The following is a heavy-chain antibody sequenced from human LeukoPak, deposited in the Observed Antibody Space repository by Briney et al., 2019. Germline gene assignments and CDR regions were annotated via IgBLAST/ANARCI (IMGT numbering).Heavy chain of an antibody. J-gene: IGHJ6*03. D-gene: IGHD3-3*01. CDR3: ARAPYTIFGAMDV. CDR2: ISSSGSTI. V-gene: IGHV3-48*03. CDR1: GFTFSSYE. Sequence: HPGWSLRLSCAASGFTFSSYEMNWVRQAPGKGLGWVSYISSSGSTIYYADSVKGRFTIPRDNAKNSLYLQMNSLRAEDTAVYYCARAPYTIFGAMDVWGKGTTVTVSS.